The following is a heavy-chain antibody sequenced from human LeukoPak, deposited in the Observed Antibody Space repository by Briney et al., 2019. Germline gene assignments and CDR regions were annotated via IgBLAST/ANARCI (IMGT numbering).Heavy chain of an antibody. CDR1: GGSISSYY. CDR3: ARAPRGSSSWYWFDP. CDR2: IYYSGST. D-gene: IGHD6-13*01. Sequence: SETLSLTCTVSGGSISSYYWSWIRQPPGKGLEWIGYIYYSGSTNYNPSLKSRVIISVDTSKNQFSLKLSSVTAADTAVYYCARAPRGSSSWYWFDPWGQGTLVTVSS. J-gene: IGHJ5*02. V-gene: IGHV4-59*01.